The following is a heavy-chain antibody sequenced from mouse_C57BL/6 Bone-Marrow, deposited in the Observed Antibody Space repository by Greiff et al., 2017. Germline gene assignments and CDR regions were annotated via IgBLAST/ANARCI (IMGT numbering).Heavy chain of an antibody. CDR2: IYPGDGDT. CDR1: GYAFSSSW. Sequence: VQLQQSGPELVKPGASVKISCKASGYAFSSSWMNWVKQRPGKGLEWIGRIYPGDGDTNYNGKFKGKATLTADNSSSTAYMQLSSLTSEDSAVYFCARWGYYYGSSYYFDYWGQGTTLTVSS. V-gene: IGHV1-82*01. D-gene: IGHD1-1*01. J-gene: IGHJ2*01. CDR3: ARWGYYYGSSYYFDY.